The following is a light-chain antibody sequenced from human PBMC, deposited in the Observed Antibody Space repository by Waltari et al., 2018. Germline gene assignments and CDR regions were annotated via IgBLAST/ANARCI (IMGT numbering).Light chain of an antibody. V-gene: IGLV3-19*01. CDR3: NSRDSSGNHYVV. J-gene: IGLJ2*01. Sequence: SSELTQDPAVSVALGQTVRITCQGYSLRSYYASWYQQKPGQAPVLVIYGKNNRPSGIPDRFSGSSSGNTASLTITGAQAEDEADYYCNSRDSSGNHYVVFGGGTKLTVL. CDR2: GKN. CDR1: SLRSYY.